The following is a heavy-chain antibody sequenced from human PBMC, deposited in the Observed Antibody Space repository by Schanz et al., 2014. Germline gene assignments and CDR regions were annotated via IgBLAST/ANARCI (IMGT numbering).Heavy chain of an antibody. J-gene: IGHJ4*02. CDR2: INPNSGGT. CDR1: GYNFIGYY. D-gene: IGHD3-10*01. Sequence: QVQLVQSGAEVKKPGSSVKVSCKASGYNFIGYYIHWVRQAPGQGLEWMGRINPNSGGTIYTQRFQGRVSLTRDTSISTAYMELTRLTSDDTAVYYCARDWGQGYFGSGEHWGQGTLVTVSS. CDR3: ARDWGQGYFGSGEH. V-gene: IGHV1-2*06.